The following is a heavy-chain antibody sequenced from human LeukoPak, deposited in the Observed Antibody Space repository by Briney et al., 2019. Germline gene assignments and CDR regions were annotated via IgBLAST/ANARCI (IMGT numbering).Heavy chain of an antibody. Sequence: GASVKVPCKASGGTFSSYAISWVRQAPGQGLEWMGWINTNTGNPTYAQGFTGRFVFSLDTSVSTAYLQISSLKAEDTAVYYCARRGYSYGYYWFDPWGQGTLVTVSS. CDR3: ARRGYSYGYYWFDP. CDR2: INTNTGNP. V-gene: IGHV7-4-1*02. D-gene: IGHD5-18*01. J-gene: IGHJ5*02. CDR1: GGTFSSYA.